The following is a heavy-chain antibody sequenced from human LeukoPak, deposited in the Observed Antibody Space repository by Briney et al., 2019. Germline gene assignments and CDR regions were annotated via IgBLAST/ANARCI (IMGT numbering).Heavy chain of an antibody. Sequence: AASVRVSCKASGYTFTGYYIHWVRQAPGQGLEWMGWIDPNSGDTKYVQKFQGRVTMTRDTSISTAYMELSRLRSDDTAVYYCTRDRSDYSNYVMDYWGQGTLVTVSS. V-gene: IGHV1-2*02. CDR3: TRDRSDYSNYVMDY. CDR1: GYTFTGYY. J-gene: IGHJ4*02. CDR2: IDPNSGDT. D-gene: IGHD4-11*01.